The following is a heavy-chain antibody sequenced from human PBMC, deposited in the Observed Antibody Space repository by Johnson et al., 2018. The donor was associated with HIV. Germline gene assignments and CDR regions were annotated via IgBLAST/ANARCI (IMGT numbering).Heavy chain of an antibody. CDR3: ARAPGGSPRAAFDI. CDR2: ISFDGSNK. V-gene: IGHV3-30*14. D-gene: IGHD2-15*01. Sequence: QVQLVESGGGVVQPGRSLRLSCAASGFTFSNYPMHWVRQAPGKGLDWVAVISFDGSNKYYADSVKGRFTISRDNSKNTLYLQMNSLRGEDTALYYCARAPGGSPRAAFDIWGQGTMVTVSS. CDR1: GFTFSNYP. J-gene: IGHJ3*02.